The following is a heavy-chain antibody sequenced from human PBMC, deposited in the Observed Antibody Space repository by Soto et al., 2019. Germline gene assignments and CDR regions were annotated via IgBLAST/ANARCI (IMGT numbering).Heavy chain of an antibody. J-gene: IGHJ4*02. CDR1: GGSISSSSYY. CDR3: ARQYDFWSGYYKTGGYFDY. Sequence: PSETLSLTCTVSGGSISSSSYYWGWIRQPPGKGLEWIGSIYYSGSTYYNPSLKSRVTISVDTSKNQFSLKLSSVTAADTAVYYCARQYDFWSGYYKTGGYFDYWGQGTLVTVSS. V-gene: IGHV4-39*01. D-gene: IGHD3-3*01. CDR2: IYYSGST.